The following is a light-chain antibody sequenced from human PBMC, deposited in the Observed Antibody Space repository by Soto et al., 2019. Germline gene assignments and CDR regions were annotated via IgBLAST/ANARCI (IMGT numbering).Light chain of an antibody. CDR2: DVS. CDR1: SSDVGGYNY. J-gene: IGLJ1*01. Sequence: QSVLTQPASVSGSPGQSITISCTGTSSDVGGYNYVSWYQQHPGKAPKLMISDVSNRPSGVSIRFSGSKSGNTASLTISGPQAEDEADYYCNSYSSSTTLYLFGTGTKVTVL. V-gene: IGLV2-14*01. CDR3: NSYSSSTTLYL.